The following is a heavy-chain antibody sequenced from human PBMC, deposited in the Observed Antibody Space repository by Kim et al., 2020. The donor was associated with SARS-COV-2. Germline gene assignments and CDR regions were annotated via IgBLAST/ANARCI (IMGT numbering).Heavy chain of an antibody. Sequence: GNTNYARKLQGRVTMNTDTSTSTAYMELRSLRSDATAVYYCARDPDWDYWGQGTLVTVSS. CDR3: ARDPDWDY. D-gene: IGHD3-9*01. J-gene: IGHJ4*02. CDR2: GNT. V-gene: IGHV1-18*01.